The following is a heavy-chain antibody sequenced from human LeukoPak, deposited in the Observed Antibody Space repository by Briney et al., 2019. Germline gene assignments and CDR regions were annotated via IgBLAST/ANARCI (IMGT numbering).Heavy chain of an antibody. CDR1: GYSISSGYY. CDR3: ARIIPLNYYDSSGYYPKPGYFQH. D-gene: IGHD3-22*01. V-gene: IGHV4-38-2*01. J-gene: IGHJ1*01. CDR2: IYHSGST. Sequence: PSETLSLTCAVSGYSISSGYYWGWIRQPPGKGLEWIGSIYHSGSTYYNPSLKSRVTISVDTSKNQFSLKLSSVTAADTAVYYCARIIPLNYYDSSGYYPKPGYFQHWGQGTLVTVPS.